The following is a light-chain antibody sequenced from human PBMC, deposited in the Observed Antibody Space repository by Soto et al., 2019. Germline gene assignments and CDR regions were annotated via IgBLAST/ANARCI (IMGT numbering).Light chain of an antibody. J-gene: IGLJ3*02. CDR3: SSSAGIYHYLV. Sequence: QSVLTQPPSVSAAPGQKVTISCSGSSSNIGNNYVSWYQQLPGTAPKLLIYDNNKRPSGIPDRFSGSKSGTSATLGITGLQTEDEAFYYCSSSAGIYHYLVFGGGTKLTVL. CDR2: DNN. V-gene: IGLV1-51*01. CDR1: SSNIGNNY.